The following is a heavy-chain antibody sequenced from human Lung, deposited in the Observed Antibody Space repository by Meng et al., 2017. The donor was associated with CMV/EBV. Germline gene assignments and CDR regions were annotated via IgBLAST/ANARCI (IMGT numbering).Heavy chain of an antibody. J-gene: IGHJ6*02. D-gene: IGHD3-3*01. CDR1: GFTFSSYA. CDR2: IYSGGSST. Sequence: GESLKISCAASGFTFSSYAMSWVRQAPGKGLEWVSVIYSGGSSTYYADSVKGWFTISRDNSKNTLYLQMNSLRAEDTAVYYCAKEYDFWSGSDHYYYYYVIDVWGRGTAVTVSS. V-gene: IGHV3-23*03. CDR3: AKEYDFWSGSDHYYYYYVIDV.